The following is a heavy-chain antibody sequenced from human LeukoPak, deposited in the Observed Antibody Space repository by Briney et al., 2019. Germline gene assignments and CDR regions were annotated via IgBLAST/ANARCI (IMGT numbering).Heavy chain of an antibody. CDR2: IDTVGNT. D-gene: IGHD7-27*01. CDR3: IRIRTGEHQYGMDV. Sequence: PGGSLRLSCTASGFTLSSYDMHWVRQATGKGLEWVSAIDTVGNTYYADSVKGRFTISRENAWNSLFLQMNSLRDGDTAVYYCIRIRTGEHQYGMDVWGQGTTVTVSS. J-gene: IGHJ6*02. CDR1: GFTLSSYD. V-gene: IGHV3-13*01.